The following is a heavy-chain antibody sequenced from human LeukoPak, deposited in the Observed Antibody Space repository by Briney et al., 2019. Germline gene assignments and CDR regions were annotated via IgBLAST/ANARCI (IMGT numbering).Heavy chain of an antibody. CDR3: ARSTRTFWFFDL. J-gene: IGHJ2*01. CDR1: ESSLSSYV. D-gene: IGHD5/OR15-5a*01. CDR2: ISSGHST. V-gene: IGHV3-23*01. Sequence: GGSLRLSCEASESSLSSYVINWVRHRPGKWPEWLSGISSGHSTYYADSVKGRFTISRDNAKNAVYLQMNGLRVDDTAIYYCARSTRTFWFFDLWGRGTLVTVSS.